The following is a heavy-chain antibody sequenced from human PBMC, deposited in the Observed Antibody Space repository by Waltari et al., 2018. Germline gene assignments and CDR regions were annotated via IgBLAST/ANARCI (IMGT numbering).Heavy chain of an antibody. CDR2: ISPKTGGT. Sequence: IPWVRQDPEERLEWMVWISPKTGGTNDAQKFQDRVTLTTDTSSSTAYMYLTSLRSDDTAVYYCARGGGRWVFYDYWGQGTLVTVSS. V-gene: IGHV1-2*02. CDR3: ARGGGRWVFYDY. J-gene: IGHJ4*02. D-gene: IGHD1-26*01.